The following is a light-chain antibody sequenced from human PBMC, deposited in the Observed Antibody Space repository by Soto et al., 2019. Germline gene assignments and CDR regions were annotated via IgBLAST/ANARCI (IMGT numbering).Light chain of an antibody. Sequence: DIKMNPSPSTLSGSVGDRVTITCRASQTISSWLAWYQQKPGKAPKLLIYKASTLKSGVPSRFSGSGSGTEFTLTISSLQPDDFATYYCQHYNSYSEAFGQGTKVDIK. J-gene: IGKJ1*01. V-gene: IGKV1-5*03. CDR3: QHYNSYSEA. CDR1: QTISSW. CDR2: KAS.